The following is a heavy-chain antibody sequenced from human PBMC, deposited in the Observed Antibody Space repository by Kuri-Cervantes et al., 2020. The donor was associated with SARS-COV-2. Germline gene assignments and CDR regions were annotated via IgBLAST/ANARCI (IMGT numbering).Heavy chain of an antibody. D-gene: IGHD2-2*01. CDR3: ASRGLLLRAYYYYMNV. Sequence: SVKVSCKASGGTFSSYAISWVRQAPGQGLEWMGGIIPIFGTANYAQKFQGRVTITTDESTSTAYMELSSLRSDDTAVYYCASRGLLLRAYYYYMNVWGKGTTVTVSS. V-gene: IGHV1-69*05. J-gene: IGHJ6*03. CDR1: GGTFSSYA. CDR2: IIPIFGTA.